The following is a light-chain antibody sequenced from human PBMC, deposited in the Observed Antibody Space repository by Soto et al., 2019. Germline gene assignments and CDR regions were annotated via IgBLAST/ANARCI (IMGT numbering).Light chain of an antibody. CDR2: SNN. CDR3: AAWDDSLSGSYV. Sequence: QSVLTQPPSASGTPGQRVTISCSGSSSNIGSNYVYWYQQLPGTAPKLLIYSNNQRPSGVPDRFSGSKSGTSASLAISGLRSEDEADYYCAAWDDSLSGSYVFGTGTKVTLL. J-gene: IGLJ1*01. CDR1: SSNIGSNY. V-gene: IGLV1-47*02.